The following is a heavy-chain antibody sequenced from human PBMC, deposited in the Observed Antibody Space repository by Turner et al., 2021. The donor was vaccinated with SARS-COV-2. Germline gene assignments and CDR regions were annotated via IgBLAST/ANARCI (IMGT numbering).Heavy chain of an antibody. D-gene: IGHD3-22*01. CDR3: ARLPYYYDSSGPIDY. CDR1: GGSIRSSSYY. Sequence: QLQLQESGPGLVKPSETLSLTCTVSGGSIRSSSYYWGWIRQPPGKGLEWIGTVYYGGSTYYNPSLKSRVTISVDTSKNQFSLKLSYVTAADTAVYYCARLPYYYDSSGPIDYWGQGTLVTVSS. CDR2: VYYGGST. V-gene: IGHV4-39*01. J-gene: IGHJ4*02.